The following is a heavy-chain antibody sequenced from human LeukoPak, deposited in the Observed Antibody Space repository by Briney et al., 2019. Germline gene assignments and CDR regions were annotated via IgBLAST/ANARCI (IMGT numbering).Heavy chain of an antibody. CDR2: IYHSGGT. CDR1: GYSITSGYY. Sequence: SETLSLTCTVSGYSITSGYYWGWVRQPPGKGLEWLGNIYHSGGTYYNPSLKSRVTISVHTSNNQFSLRLISVTAADTAVYYCARVIFFPVAGVFDYWGQGALVTVSS. D-gene: IGHD6-19*01. V-gene: IGHV4-38-2*02. J-gene: IGHJ4*02. CDR3: ARVIFFPVAGVFDY.